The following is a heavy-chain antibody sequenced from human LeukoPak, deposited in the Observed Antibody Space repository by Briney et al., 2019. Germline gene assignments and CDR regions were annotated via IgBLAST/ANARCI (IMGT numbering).Heavy chain of an antibody. CDR2: IYSGGST. CDR1: GFTVSSNY. Sequence: GGSLRLSCAASGFTVSSNYMSWVRQAPGKGLEWVSVIYSGGSTYYADSVKGRFTISRDNAKNSLYLQLISLRAEDTAVYYCARDRHGSVDYWGQGTLVTVSS. CDR3: ARDRHGSVDY. J-gene: IGHJ4*02. V-gene: IGHV3-53*01. D-gene: IGHD2-15*01.